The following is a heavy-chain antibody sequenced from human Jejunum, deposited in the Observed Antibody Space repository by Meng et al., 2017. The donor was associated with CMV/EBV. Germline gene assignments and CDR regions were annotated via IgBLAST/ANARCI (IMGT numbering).Heavy chain of an antibody. Sequence: FPFSSDSMNWVRQAPGKGLEWVSSISSSSSYIYYADSVKGRFTISRDNAKNSLYLQMNSLRAEDTAVYYCASVPAGGGYYYGMDVWGQGTTVTVSS. J-gene: IGHJ6*02. CDR3: ASVPAGGGYYYGMDV. V-gene: IGHV3-21*01. D-gene: IGHD2-2*01. CDR2: ISSSSSYI. CDR1: FPFSSDS.